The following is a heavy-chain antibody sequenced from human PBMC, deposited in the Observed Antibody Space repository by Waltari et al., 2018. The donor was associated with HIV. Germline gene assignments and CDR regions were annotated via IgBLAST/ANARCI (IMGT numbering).Heavy chain of an antibody. CDR1: GFTVSSNY. D-gene: IGHD3-22*01. J-gene: IGHJ6*02. V-gene: IGHV3-53*01. Sequence: EVQLVESGGGLIQPGGSLRLSCAASGFTVSSNYMSWVRQAPGKGLEWVSVIYSGGSTYYAESVKGRFTISRDNSKNTLYLQMNSLRAEDTAVYYCARGNYYDSSGLGDYYGMDVWGQGTTVTVSS. CDR3: ARGNYYDSSGLGDYYGMDV. CDR2: IYSGGST.